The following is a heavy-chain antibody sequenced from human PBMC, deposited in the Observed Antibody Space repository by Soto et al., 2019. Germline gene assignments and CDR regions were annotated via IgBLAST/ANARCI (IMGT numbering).Heavy chain of an antibody. V-gene: IGHV2-5*02. CDR1: GFSLSTSGVG. Sequence: QITLKESGPTLVKPTQTLTLTCTFSGFSLSTSGVGVGWIRQPPGKALEWLALIYWDDDKRYSPSLKSRLTITKDPSKNQLVLTMPNMDPVDTATYYCAHRPSYCSGGSCYSGFDYWGQGTLVTVSS. J-gene: IGHJ4*02. CDR3: AHRPSYCSGGSCYSGFDY. D-gene: IGHD2-15*01. CDR2: IYWDDDK.